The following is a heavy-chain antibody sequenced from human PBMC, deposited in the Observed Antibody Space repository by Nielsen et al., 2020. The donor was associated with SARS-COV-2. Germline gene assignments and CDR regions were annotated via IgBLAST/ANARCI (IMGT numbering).Heavy chain of an antibody. CDR1: GFTFSSYG. D-gene: IGHD4-23*01. J-gene: IGHJ4*02. CDR2: ISYDGSNK. V-gene: IGHV3-33*05. CDR3: ARDDYGGNSFDY. Sequence: GESLKISCAASGFTFSSYGMHWVRQAPGKGLEWVAVISYDGSNKYYADSVKGRFTISRDNAKNSLYLQMNSLRAEDTAVYYCARDDYGGNSFDYWGQGTLVTVSS.